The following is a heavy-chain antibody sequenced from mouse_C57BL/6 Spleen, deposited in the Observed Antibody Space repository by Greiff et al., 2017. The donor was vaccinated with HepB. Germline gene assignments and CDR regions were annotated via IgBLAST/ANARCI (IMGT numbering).Heavy chain of an antibody. CDR2: FHPYNDDT. V-gene: IGHV1-47*01. Sequence: VMLVESGAELVKPGASVKMSCKASGYTFTTYPIEWMKQNHGKSLEWIGNFHPYNDDTKYNEKFKGKATLTVEKSSSTVYLELSRLTSDDSAVYYCAIYYDYDVGFAYWGQGTLVTVSA. J-gene: IGHJ3*01. D-gene: IGHD2-4*01. CDR1: GYTFTTYP. CDR3: AIYYDYDVGFAY.